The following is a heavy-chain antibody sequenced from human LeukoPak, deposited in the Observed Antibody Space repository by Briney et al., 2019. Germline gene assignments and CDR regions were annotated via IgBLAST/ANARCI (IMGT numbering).Heavy chain of an antibody. D-gene: IGHD2-21*02. CDR1: GFTFSSYS. V-gene: IGHV3-21*01. Sequence: GGSLRLSCAASGFTFSSYSMNWIRQAPGKGLEWVSSISFNNVLFYADSVKGRFTISRDNAKNSLYLQMYSLRAEDTAVYYCAREQTRGGDLDYWGQGALVTVSS. CDR3: AREQTRGGDLDY. J-gene: IGHJ4*02. CDR2: ISFNNVL.